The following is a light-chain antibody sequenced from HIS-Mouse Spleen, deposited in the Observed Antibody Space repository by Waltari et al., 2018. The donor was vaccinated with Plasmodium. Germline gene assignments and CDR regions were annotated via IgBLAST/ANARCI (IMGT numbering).Light chain of an antibody. CDR2: EDS. V-gene: IGLV3-10*01. CDR1: ALPKNY. CDR3: YSTDSSGNHRV. J-gene: IGLJ3*02. Sequence: SYELTQPPSVSVSPGHTARITCSGAALPKNYAYWYQQKSGQAPVRVIYEDSKRPSGIPERFSGSSSGTMATLTISGAQVEDEADYYCYSTDSSGNHRVFGGGTKLTVL.